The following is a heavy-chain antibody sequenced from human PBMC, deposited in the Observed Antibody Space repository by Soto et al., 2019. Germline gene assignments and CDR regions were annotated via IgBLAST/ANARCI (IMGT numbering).Heavy chain of an antibody. CDR2: INPSGGST. Sequence: GGSVKVSCKASGYTFTSYYMHWVRQAPGQGLEWMGIINPSGGSTSYAQKFQGRVTMTRDTSTSTVYMELSSLRSEDTAVYYCAREPPDCSGGSCTDYWGQGTLVTVS. V-gene: IGHV1-46*01. CDR3: AREPPDCSGGSCTDY. CDR1: GYTFTSYY. D-gene: IGHD2-15*01. J-gene: IGHJ4*02.